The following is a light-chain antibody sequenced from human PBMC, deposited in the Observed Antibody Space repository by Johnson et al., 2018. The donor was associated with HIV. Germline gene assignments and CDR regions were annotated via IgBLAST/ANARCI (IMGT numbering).Light chain of an antibody. J-gene: IGLJ1*01. CDR3: GTWDSSLSAGD. CDR2: ESN. V-gene: IGLV1-51*02. Sequence: QSVLTQPPSVSAAPGQKVTIPCSGSSSNIGKNSVSWYQQLPGTAPKLLIYESNKRPSGISDRFSGSKSGTSATLGITGLQTGDEADYYCGTWDSSLSAGDVGTGTKVTVL. CDR1: SSNIGKNS.